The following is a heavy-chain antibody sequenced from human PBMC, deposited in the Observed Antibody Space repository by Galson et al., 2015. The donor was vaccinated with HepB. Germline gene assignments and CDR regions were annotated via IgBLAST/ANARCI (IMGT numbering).Heavy chain of an antibody. V-gene: IGHV3-49*04. CDR3: IMSRVRSYDY. J-gene: IGHJ4*02. D-gene: IGHD4-17*01. CDR1: GITFGDYA. CDR2: ITSEAYGATT. Sequence: SLRLSCAASGITFGDYAMTWVRQAPGKGLEWVGFITSEAYGATTEYAASVKGRFTISRDDSKSIAYLQMNSLKTEDTAVFYCIMSRVRSYDYWGQGTLVTVSS.